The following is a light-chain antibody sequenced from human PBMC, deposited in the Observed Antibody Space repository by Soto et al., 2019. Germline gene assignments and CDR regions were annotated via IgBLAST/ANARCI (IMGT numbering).Light chain of an antibody. Sequence: EIVLTQSPATLSLSPGEIATLSCRASQSVSSYLAWYQQKPGQAPRLLIYDASNKATGIPARFSGSGSGTDFTLTISSLEPEDFAVYYCQQRSNWLFTFGAGTKVDRK. CDR3: QQRSNWLFT. V-gene: IGKV3-11*01. CDR1: QSVSSY. CDR2: DAS. J-gene: IGKJ3*01.